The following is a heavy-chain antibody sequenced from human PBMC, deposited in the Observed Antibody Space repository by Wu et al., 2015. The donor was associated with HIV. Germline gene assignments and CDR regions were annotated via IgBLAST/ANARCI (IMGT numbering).Heavy chain of an antibody. CDR3: AKGLRVFYLLLRPNDDEKFTVVDV. D-gene: IGHD1-1*01. CDR2: INPKSGDT. CDR1: GYIFTAYY. Sequence: QVQLVQSGAEVRKPGASVKVSCKASGYIFTAYYIHWVRQAPGQGLEWMGWINPKSGDTISAQRFQGRVTMTRDTSIRTAYMELTRLSSDDTAVFYCAKGLRVFYLLLRPNDDEKFTVVDVWGRRDRRSPSP. V-gene: IGHV1-2*02. J-gene: IGHJ6*02.